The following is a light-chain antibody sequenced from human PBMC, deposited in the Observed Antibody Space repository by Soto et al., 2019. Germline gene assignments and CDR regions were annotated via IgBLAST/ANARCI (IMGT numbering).Light chain of an antibody. CDR3: CSYASSSSYV. V-gene: IGLV2-23*01. Sequence: QSALTQPASVSGSPGQSITISCSGTTSDVGGYNLVSWYQQHTAKAPKLLIYEGTHRPSGVSSRFSGSKSGNTASLTISGLQAEDEADYYCCSYASSSSYVFGTGTKVTVL. CDR2: EGT. J-gene: IGLJ1*01. CDR1: TSDVGGYNL.